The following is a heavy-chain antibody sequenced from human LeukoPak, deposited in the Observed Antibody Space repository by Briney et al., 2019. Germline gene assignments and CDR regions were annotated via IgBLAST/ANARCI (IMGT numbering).Heavy chain of an antibody. J-gene: IGHJ4*02. CDR2: VSHSGST. D-gene: IGHD6-13*01. CDR1: GYSISSDYY. V-gene: IGHV4-38-2*02. Sequence: MSSETLSLTCTVSGYSISSDYYWGWIRQPPGKGLEWIASVSHSGSTYYNPSLKSRVTISVDTSKNQFPLKLSSVTAADTAVYYCALHQTSSWYFPPAGTFDYWGQGTLVTVSS. CDR3: ALHQTSSWYFPPAGTFDY.